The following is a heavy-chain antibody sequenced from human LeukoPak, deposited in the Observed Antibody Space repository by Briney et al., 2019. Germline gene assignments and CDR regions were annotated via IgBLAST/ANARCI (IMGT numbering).Heavy chain of an antibody. V-gene: IGHV3-11*01. CDR3: ASDTYYYDSSGYNDDFDI. Sequence: PGGSLRLSCAVSGFTVSSNYMSWIRQAPGKGLEWVSYISSSGSTIYYADSVKGRFTISRDNAKTSLYLQMNSLRAEDTAVYYCASDTYYYDSSGYNDDFDIWGQGTMVTVSS. D-gene: IGHD3-22*01. J-gene: IGHJ3*02. CDR1: GFTVSSNY. CDR2: ISSSGSTI.